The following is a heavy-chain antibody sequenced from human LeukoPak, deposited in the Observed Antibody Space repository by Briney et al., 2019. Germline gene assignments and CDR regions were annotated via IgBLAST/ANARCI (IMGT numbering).Heavy chain of an antibody. Sequence: GGSLRLSCAASGFTFSSYGMHWVRQAPGKGLEWVAFIRYDGSNKYYADSVKGRFTISRDNAENSLYLQMNSLRAEDTAVYYCAPRHSSSWYGPSDVGAFDIWGQGTMVTVSS. D-gene: IGHD6-13*01. V-gene: IGHV3-30*02. J-gene: IGHJ3*02. CDR3: APRHSSSWYGPSDVGAFDI. CDR2: IRYDGSNK. CDR1: GFTFSSYG.